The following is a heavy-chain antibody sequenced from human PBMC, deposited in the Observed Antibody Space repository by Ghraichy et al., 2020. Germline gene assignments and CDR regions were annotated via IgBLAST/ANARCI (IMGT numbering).Heavy chain of an antibody. CDR1: GFTVSSNY. CDR3: VGGERGSGWYDGTNY. V-gene: IGHV3-53*01. J-gene: IGHJ4*02. CDR2: IYTGGNT. D-gene: IGHD6-19*01. Sequence: GGSLRLSCAASGFTVSSNYMSWVRQAPGKGLEWVSLIYTGGNTHHADSVRGRFTISRANSKNTLYLQMNSLRAEDTAVYYCVGGERGSGWYDGTNYWGQGTLVTVSS.